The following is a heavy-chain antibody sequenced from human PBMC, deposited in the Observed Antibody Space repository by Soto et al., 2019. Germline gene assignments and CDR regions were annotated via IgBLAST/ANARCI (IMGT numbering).Heavy chain of an antibody. V-gene: IGHV4-30-4*01. CDR1: GGSISSGDYY. CDR2: IYHSGST. J-gene: IGHJ4*02. Sequence: SETLSLTCTVSGGSISSGDYYWSWIRQPPGKGLEWIGYIYHSGSTNYIPSLRSRITISVDTSKNQFSLKLSSVTAADTAVYYCARSQGGSGPPSFDYWGQGALVTVSS. D-gene: IGHD3-10*01. CDR3: ARSQGGSGPPSFDY.